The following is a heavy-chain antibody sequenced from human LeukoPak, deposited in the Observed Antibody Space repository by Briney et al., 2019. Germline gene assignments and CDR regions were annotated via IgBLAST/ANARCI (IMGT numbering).Heavy chain of an antibody. D-gene: IGHD3-22*01. V-gene: IGHV4-31*03. J-gene: IGHJ5*02. Sequence: PSQTLSLTCTVSGGSISSGGYYWGWIRRHPGKGLEWIGYIYYSGSTYYNPSLKSRVTISVETSKNQFSLKLSSVTAADPAVYFCARDTLYYYDSSGCSRGLSWFDPWGQGTLVTVSS. CDR1: GGSISSGGYY. CDR3: ARDTLYYYDSSGCSRGLSWFDP. CDR2: IYYSGST.